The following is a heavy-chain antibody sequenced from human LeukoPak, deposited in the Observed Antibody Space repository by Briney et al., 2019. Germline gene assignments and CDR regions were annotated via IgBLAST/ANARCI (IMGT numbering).Heavy chain of an antibody. CDR3: AGSRGYSSCW. J-gene: IGHJ4*02. V-gene: IGHV4-4*07. CDR1: GGSISSYN. Sequence: SETLSLTCTVSGGSISSYNWSWIRQPAGKGLEWIGRIYTSGSTNYNPSLKSRVTMSVDTSKNQCSLKLSSVCAPDTAAYYSAGSRGYSSCWWGQGTQGTVSS. D-gene: IGHD6-19*01. CDR2: IYTSGST.